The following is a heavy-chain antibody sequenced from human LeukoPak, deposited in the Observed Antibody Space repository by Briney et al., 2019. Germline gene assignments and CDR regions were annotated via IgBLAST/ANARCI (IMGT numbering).Heavy chain of an antibody. CDR2: IYQSGST. D-gene: IGHD1-26*01. Sequence: SETLSLTCSVSGYSISSGYYWGWIRQPPGKGLEWIGSIYQSGSTYYNPSLKSRVTISVDTSKNQFSLKMSSVTAADTAVYYCARVRNSGTSPPYYYYMDVWGKGTTVTVSS. J-gene: IGHJ6*03. CDR3: ARVRNSGTSPPYYYYMDV. V-gene: IGHV4-38-2*02. CDR1: GYSISSGYY.